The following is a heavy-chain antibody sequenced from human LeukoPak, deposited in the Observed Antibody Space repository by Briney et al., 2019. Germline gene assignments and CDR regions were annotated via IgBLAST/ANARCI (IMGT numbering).Heavy chain of an antibody. Sequence: SETLSPTCTVSGGSISSSSYYWGWIRQPPGKGLEWIGSIYYSGSTYYNPSLKSRVTISVDTSKNQFSLKLSSVTAADTAVYYCARGIPSYGSGSYYTFDYWGQGTLVTVSS. J-gene: IGHJ4*02. CDR2: IYYSGST. CDR3: ARGIPSYGSGSYYTFDY. D-gene: IGHD3-10*01. CDR1: GGSISSSSYY. V-gene: IGHV4-39*07.